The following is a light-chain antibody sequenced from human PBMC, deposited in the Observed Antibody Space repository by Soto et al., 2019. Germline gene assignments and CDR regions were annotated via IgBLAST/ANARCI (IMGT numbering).Light chain of an antibody. CDR1: QSISSW. Sequence: DIQMTQSPPTLSAFVGDRVTITCRAIQSISSWLAWYQQKPGKAPKLLIYDASSLESGVPSRFSGSGSGTEFTLTISSLEPEDFAVYYCQQCANWPPKWTFGQGTKVDIK. CDR3: QQCANWPPKWT. CDR2: DAS. J-gene: IGKJ1*01. V-gene: IGKV1-5*01.